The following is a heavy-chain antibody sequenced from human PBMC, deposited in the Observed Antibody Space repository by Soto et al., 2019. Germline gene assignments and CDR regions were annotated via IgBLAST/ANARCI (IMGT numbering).Heavy chain of an antibody. Sequence: QVQLAQSGAEVKKPGASVKVSCKTSGYTFTSYDINWVRQAAGQGLEWMGWMNPNNGNTGYAQKFQGRVTMTRNTSESTAYMELNSLRSEDTAVYYCARGLKMTTVTHYYYYYMDLWGKGTTVTVSS. CDR1: GYTFTSYD. D-gene: IGHD4-4*01. CDR3: ARGLKMTTVTHYYYYYMDL. CDR2: MNPNNGNT. V-gene: IGHV1-8*01. J-gene: IGHJ6*03.